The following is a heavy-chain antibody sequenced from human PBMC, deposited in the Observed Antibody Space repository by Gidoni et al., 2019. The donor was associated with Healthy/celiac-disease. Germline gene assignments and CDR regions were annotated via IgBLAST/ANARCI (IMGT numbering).Heavy chain of an antibody. J-gene: IGHJ6*03. CDR1: GFTFSDYY. V-gene: IGHV3-11*05. CDR2: ISSSSSYT. CDR3: ARGTTPTAMVTMRHYYMDV. Sequence: QVQLVESGGGLVKPGGSLRLSCAASGFTFSDYYMSWIRQAPGKGLEWVSYISSSSSYTNYAYSVKGRFTISRDNAKNSLYLQMNSLRAEDTAVYYCARGTTPTAMVTMRHYYMDVWGKGTTVTVSS. D-gene: IGHD5-18*01.